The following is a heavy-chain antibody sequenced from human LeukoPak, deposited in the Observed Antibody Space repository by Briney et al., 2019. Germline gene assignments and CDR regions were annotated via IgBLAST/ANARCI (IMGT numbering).Heavy chain of an antibody. V-gene: IGHV4-4*07. D-gene: IGHD6-13*01. CDR3: ARSSSRYNWFDP. Sequence: PSETLSLTCTVSGDSISNYYWSWIRQPAGKGLEWIGRIYTSGSTNYNPSLKSRVTMSVDTSKNQFSLKLSSVTAADTAVYYCARSSSRYNWFDPWGQGTLVTVSS. J-gene: IGHJ5*02. CDR1: GDSISNYY. CDR2: IYTSGST.